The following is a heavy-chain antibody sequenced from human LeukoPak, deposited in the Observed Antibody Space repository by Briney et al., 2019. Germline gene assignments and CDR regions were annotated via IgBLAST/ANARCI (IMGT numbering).Heavy chain of an antibody. CDR2: INEDGSVK. CDR3: PKGGAHRS. J-gene: IGHJ4*02. CDR1: GFIFNSNW. Sequence: GGSLRLSCAASGFIFNSNWMSWVRQAPGKGLEWVANINEDGSVKNYVDSVKGRFTISRDNAKNSLYLQMNSLRAEDTAVYYCPKGGAHRSWGQGILVTVSS. V-gene: IGHV3-7*01.